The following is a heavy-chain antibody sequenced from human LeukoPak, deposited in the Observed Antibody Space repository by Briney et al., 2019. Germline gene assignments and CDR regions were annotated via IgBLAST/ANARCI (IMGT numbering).Heavy chain of an antibody. Sequence: PSETLSLTCTVSGYSISSGYYWGWIRQPPGKGLEWIGSIYHSGSTYYNPSLKSRVTISVDTSKNQFSLKLSSVTAADTAVYYCFVTIFSSMDVWGKGTTVTVSS. D-gene: IGHD3-3*01. CDR1: GYSISSGYY. CDR2: IYHSGST. CDR3: FVTIFSSMDV. V-gene: IGHV4-38-2*02. J-gene: IGHJ6*04.